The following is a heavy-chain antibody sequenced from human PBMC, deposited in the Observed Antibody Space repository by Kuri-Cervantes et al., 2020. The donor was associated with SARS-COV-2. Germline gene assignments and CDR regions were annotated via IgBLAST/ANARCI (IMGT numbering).Heavy chain of an antibody. Sequence: SETLPLTCEVYGGSLSYYYWSWVRQPPGKGLEWIGEINHSGSTNYNPSLKSRVTISGDTSKNQFSLKLSSVTAADTAVYYCARAELGLGWFFDLWGRGTLVTVSS. CDR2: INHSGST. CDR3: ARAELGLGWFFDL. V-gene: IGHV4-34*01. CDR1: GGSLSYYY. D-gene: IGHD6-13*01. J-gene: IGHJ2*01.